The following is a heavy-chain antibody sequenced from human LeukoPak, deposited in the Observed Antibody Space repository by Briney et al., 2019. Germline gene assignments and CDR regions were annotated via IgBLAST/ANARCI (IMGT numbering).Heavy chain of an antibody. CDR3: ARGRGYSYGTTALDY. V-gene: IGHV4-34*01. J-gene: IGHJ4*02. Sequence: SETLSLTCAVYGGSFSGYYWCWIRQPPGKGLEWIGEINHSGSTNYNPSLKSRVTISVDTSKNQFSLKLSSVTAADTAVYYCARGRGYSYGTTALDYWGQGTLVTVSS. D-gene: IGHD5-18*01. CDR2: INHSGST. CDR1: GGSFSGYY.